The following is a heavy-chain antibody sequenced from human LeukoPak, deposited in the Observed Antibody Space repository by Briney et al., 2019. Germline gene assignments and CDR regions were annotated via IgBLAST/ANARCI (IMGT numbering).Heavy chain of an antibody. D-gene: IGHD3-22*01. Sequence: GGSLRLSCGGSGFTVSSNYMSWVRQAPGKGLEWVSVMYSGGTTYYADSVKGRFTISRDDSRNTLFLQMTSLRADDTAVYYCARMLISSGYYIDSWGQGTLVTVSS. CDR1: GFTVSSNY. CDR2: MYSGGTT. V-gene: IGHV3-53*01. J-gene: IGHJ4*02. CDR3: ARMLISSGYYIDS.